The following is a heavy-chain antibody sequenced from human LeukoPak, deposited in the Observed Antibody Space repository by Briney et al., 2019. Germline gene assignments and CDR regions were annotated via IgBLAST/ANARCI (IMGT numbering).Heavy chain of an antibody. CDR3: AIMGDTFDI. CDR2: INPNSGGT. V-gene: IGHV1-2*02. CDR1: GYTFTGYY. Sequence: ASVKVSCKASGYTFTGYYLRWVRQAPGQGLEGMGWINPNSGGTYYEQNFQGRVTMTRDTSISTAYMELSRLRSDDTAVYYCAIMGDTFDIWGQGTKVTVSS. D-gene: IGHD2-8*01. J-gene: IGHJ3*02.